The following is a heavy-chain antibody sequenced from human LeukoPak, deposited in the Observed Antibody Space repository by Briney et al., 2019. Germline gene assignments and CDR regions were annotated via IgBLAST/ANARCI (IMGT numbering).Heavy chain of an antibody. D-gene: IGHD6-19*01. CDR2: IIPIFGTA. V-gene: IGHV1-69*13. J-gene: IGHJ4*02. Sequence: ASVKVSCKASGGTFSSYAISWVRQAPGQGLEWMGGIIPIFGTANYAQKFQGRVTTTADESTSTAYMELSSLRSEDTAVYYCARDGSSGWSFLYYFDYWGQGTLVTVSS. CDR3: ARDGSSGWSFLYYFDY. CDR1: GGTFSSYA.